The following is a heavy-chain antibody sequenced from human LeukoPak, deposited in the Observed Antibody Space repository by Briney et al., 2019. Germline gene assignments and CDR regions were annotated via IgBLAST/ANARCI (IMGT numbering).Heavy chain of an antibody. D-gene: IGHD6-19*01. CDR1: GFTFSSYA. J-gene: IGHJ4*02. Sequence: GGSLRLSCAASGFTFSSYAMSWVRQAPGKGLEWVAVISYDGSNKYYADSVKGRFTISRDNSKNTLYLQMNSLRAEDTAVYYCAKGAVAGMGVFDYWGQGTLVTVSS. CDR3: AKGAVAGMGVFDY. CDR2: ISYDGSNK. V-gene: IGHV3-30*18.